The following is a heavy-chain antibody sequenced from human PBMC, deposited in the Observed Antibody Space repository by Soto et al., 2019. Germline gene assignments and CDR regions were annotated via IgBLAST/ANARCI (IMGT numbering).Heavy chain of an antibody. CDR2: IWYDGSNK. D-gene: IGHD4-4*01. V-gene: IGHV3-33*01. CDR3: ARDPTTVTTDYYYGMDV. J-gene: IGHJ6*02. Sequence: QPVGSLRLSCAASGFTFSSYGMHWVRQAPGKGLEWVAVIWYDGSNKYYADSVKGRFAISRDNSKNTLYLQMNSLRAEDTAVYYCARDPTTVTTDYYYGMDVWGQGTTVTVSS. CDR1: GFTFSSYG.